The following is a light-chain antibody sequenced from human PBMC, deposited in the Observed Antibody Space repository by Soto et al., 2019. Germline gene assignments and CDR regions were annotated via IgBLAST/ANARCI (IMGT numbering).Light chain of an antibody. CDR1: TSNIGSDT. V-gene: IGLV1-44*01. CDR2: RNT. J-gene: IGLJ1*01. CDR3: QSYDSSLSGYV. Sequence: QLVLTQPPSASGTPGQRVTISCSGSTSNIGSDTVNWYQQLPGTAPKLLIYRNTQRPSGVPDRFSGSKSGASASLAISGLQSEDEADYFCQSYDSSLSGYVFGTGTKLTVL.